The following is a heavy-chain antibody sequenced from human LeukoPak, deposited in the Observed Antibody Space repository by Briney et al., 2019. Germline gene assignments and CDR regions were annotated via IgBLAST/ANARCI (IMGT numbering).Heavy chain of an antibody. Sequence: GGSLRLSCATSGFTFSSYGMYWVRQAPGKGLEWVAVIWYDGTNKYYGDSVKGRFTISRDDSRNTVYLQMNSLRVEDTGVYYCAKDRGAAAGLPDYWGQGTLVTVSS. CDR3: AKDRGAAAGLPDY. V-gene: IGHV3-33*06. CDR1: GFTFSSYG. D-gene: IGHD6-13*01. J-gene: IGHJ4*02. CDR2: IWYDGTNK.